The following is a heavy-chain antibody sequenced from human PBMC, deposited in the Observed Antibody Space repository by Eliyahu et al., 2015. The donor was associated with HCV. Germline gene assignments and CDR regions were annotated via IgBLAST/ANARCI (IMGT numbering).Heavy chain of an antibody. CDR2: IYTSGTI. CDR1: GGAIDSGSYY. CDR3: AXEGHYXDSTAYHDF. J-gene: IGHJ4*02. Sequence: QVQLQESGPGLVKPSETLSLNCTVSGGAIDSGSYYWSWIRQPAGKGLEWXGXIYTSGTIHHNSSLQSRVTISMXTSKNQFSLTLXSVTAADTATYYCAXEGHYXDSTAYHDFWGQGTLXTVSS. D-gene: IGHD3-22*01. V-gene: IGHV4-61*02.